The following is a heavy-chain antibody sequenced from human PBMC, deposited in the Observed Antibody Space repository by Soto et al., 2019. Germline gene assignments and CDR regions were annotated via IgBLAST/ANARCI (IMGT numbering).Heavy chain of an antibody. CDR3: AHRSMVRGVAYFAY. CDR1: GGSISSYY. D-gene: IGHD3-10*01. CDR2: IYYSGST. J-gene: IGHJ4*02. V-gene: IGHV4-59*01. Sequence: SETLSLTCTVSGGSISSYYWSWIRQPPGKGLEWIGYIYYSGSTNYNPSLKSRLTITKDTSKNQVVLTMTNMDPVDTATYYCAHRSMVRGVAYFAYGGQGTLVTVPS.